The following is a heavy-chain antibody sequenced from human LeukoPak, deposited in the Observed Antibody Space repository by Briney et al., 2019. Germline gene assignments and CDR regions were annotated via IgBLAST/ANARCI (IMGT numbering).Heavy chain of an antibody. V-gene: IGHV3-48*03. CDR2: ISSSGSTI. J-gene: IGHJ4*02. Sequence: GGSLRLSCAASGFTFSSYEMNWVRQAPGKGLEWVSYISSSGSTIYYADSVKGRFTISRDNAKNSLYLQMNSLRAEDTAVYYCARSEGGYDPFDYWGQGTLVTVSS. D-gene: IGHD5-12*01. CDR3: ARSEGGYDPFDY. CDR1: GFTFSSYE.